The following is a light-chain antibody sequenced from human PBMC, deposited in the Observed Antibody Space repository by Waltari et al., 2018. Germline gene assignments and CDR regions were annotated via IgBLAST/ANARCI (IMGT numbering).Light chain of an antibody. V-gene: IGKV3-20*01. Sequence: EIVLTQSPGTLSLSPGERATLPCRASQSVTRTLAWYQQKPGQAPRLLIYGTYNRATGIPDRFSGSGSGTDFSLTISRLEPEDFAVYYCQHYLRLPATFGQGTKVEIK. CDR3: QHYLRLPAT. J-gene: IGKJ1*01. CDR1: QSVTRT. CDR2: GTY.